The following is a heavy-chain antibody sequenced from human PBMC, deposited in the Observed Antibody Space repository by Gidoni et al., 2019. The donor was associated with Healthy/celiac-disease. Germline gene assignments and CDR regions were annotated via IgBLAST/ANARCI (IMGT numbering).Heavy chain of an antibody. CDR3: ARVPVEGFCAY. J-gene: IGHJ4*02. CDR2: IIPIFGTA. Sequence: QVQLVQSGAEVKKPGSSVKVSCKAPGGTFSSYAISWVRQAPGLGLEWMGGIIPIFGTADYAQKFQGRVTITADESTSTAYMELSSLRSEDTAVYYCARVPVEGFCAYWGQGTLVTVSS. V-gene: IGHV1-69*01. D-gene: IGHD2-21*01. CDR1: GGTFSSYA.